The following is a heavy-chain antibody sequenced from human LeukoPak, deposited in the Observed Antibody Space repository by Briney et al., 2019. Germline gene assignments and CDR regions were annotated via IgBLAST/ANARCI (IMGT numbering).Heavy chain of an antibody. D-gene: IGHD3-22*01. J-gene: IGHJ3*02. CDR1: GFTFSSYA. CDR2: ISGSGGST. V-gene: IGHV3-23*01. CDR3: AKSGPYYYDSSGYPARGNDAFDI. Sequence: GGSLRLSCAASGFTFSSYAMSWVRQAPGKGLEWVSAISGSGGSTYYADSVKGRFTISRDNSKSTLYLQMNSLRAEDTAVYYCAKSGPYYYDSSGYPARGNDAFDIWGQGTMVTVSS.